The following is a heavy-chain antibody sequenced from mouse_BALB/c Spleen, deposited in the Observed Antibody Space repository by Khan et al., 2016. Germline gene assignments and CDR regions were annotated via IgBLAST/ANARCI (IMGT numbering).Heavy chain of an antibody. Sequence: VQLQQSGPDLVKPGASVKLSCKASGYSFTAYYMYWVKQSHGKSLEWIGRVNPNNGGTSYNKKFKDKAILTVDKSSSTAYMELRSLTSEDSAVYYCASHAMDYLGQGTSVTVSS. CDR3: ASHAMDY. V-gene: IGHV1-26*01. CDR1: GYSFTAYY. CDR2: VNPNNGGT. J-gene: IGHJ4*01.